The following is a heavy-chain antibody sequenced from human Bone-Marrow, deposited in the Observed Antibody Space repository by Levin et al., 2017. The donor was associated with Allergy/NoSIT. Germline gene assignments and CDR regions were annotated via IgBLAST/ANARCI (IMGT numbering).Heavy chain of an antibody. Sequence: QAGGSLRLSCTASGFTFSSYALTWVRQAPGKGLEWVSTIGAGDDAHYAESVRGRFTISRDNSKNTLYLQMNSLRADDTAVYYCAKYLYSGSSRWLDPWGQGTLVTVSS. CDR2: IGAGDDA. CDR1: GFTFSSYA. J-gene: IGHJ5*02. D-gene: IGHD5-12*01. CDR3: AKYLYSGSSRWLDP. V-gene: IGHV3-23*01.